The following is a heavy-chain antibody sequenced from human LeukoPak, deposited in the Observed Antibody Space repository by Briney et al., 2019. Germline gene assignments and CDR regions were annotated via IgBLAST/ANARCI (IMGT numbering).Heavy chain of an antibody. CDR1: GYTFTGYY. CDR2: INPNSGGT. V-gene: IGHV1-2*02. Sequence: ASVKVPCKASGYTFTGYYMHWVRQAPGQGLEWMGWINPNSGGTNYAQKFQGRVTMTRDTSISTAYMELSRLRSDDTAVYYCARRRYYYDSSGYGLWGQGTLVTVSS. J-gene: IGHJ4*02. D-gene: IGHD3-22*01. CDR3: ARRRYYYDSSGYGL.